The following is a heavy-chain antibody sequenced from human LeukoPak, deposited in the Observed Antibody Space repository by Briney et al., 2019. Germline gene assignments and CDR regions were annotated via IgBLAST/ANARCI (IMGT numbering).Heavy chain of an antibody. CDR3: ARALGIAVAASGY. J-gene: IGHJ4*02. D-gene: IGHD6-19*01. Sequence: PGRSLRLSCAASGFTFSSYAMHWVRQAPGKGLERVAVISYDGSNKYYADSVKGRFTISRDNSKNTLYLQMNSLRAEDTAVYYCARALGIAVAASGYWGQGTLVTVSS. V-gene: IGHV3-30-3*01. CDR1: GFTFSSYA. CDR2: ISYDGSNK.